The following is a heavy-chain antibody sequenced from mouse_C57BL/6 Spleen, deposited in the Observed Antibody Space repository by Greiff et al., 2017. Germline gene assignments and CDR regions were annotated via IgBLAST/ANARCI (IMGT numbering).Heavy chain of an antibody. Sequence: VHVKQSGAELVRPGASVKLSCTASGFNIKDDYMHWVKQRPEQGLEWIGWIDPENGDTEYASKFQGKATITADTSSNTAYLQLSSLTSEDTAVYYCTTNAMDYWGQGTSVTVSS. CDR3: TTNAMDY. CDR1: GFNIKDDY. J-gene: IGHJ4*01. CDR2: IDPENGDT. V-gene: IGHV14-4*01.